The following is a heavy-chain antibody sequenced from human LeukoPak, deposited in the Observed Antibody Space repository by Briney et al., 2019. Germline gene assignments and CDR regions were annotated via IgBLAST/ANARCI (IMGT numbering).Heavy chain of an antibody. J-gene: IGHJ4*02. CDR3: ATQSGLAGSGDY. CDR2: MNPNSGNT. CDR1: GYTFTSYD. D-gene: IGHD6-19*01. Sequence: ASVKVSCKASGYTFTSYDINWVRQATGQGLEWMGWMNPNSGNTGYAQKFQGRVTMTRNTSISTAYMELSSLRSEDTAVYYCATQSGLAGSGDYWGQGTLVTVSS. V-gene: IGHV1-8*01.